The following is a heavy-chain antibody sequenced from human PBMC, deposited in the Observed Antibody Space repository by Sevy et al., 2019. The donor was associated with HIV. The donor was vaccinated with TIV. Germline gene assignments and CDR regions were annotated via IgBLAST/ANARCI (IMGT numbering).Heavy chain of an antibody. CDR2: ISWDGGST. CDR1: GFTFDDYT. D-gene: IGHD1-1*01. J-gene: IGHJ6*02. Sequence: GGSLRLSCAASGFTFDDYTMHWVRQAPGKGLEWVSLISWDGGSTYYADSVKGRFTISRDNSKNSLNLQMNSLRTEDTALYYCAKEDGTDWNVGGNYYYGMDVWGQGTTVTVSS. CDR3: AKEDGTDWNVGGNYYYGMDV. V-gene: IGHV3-43*01.